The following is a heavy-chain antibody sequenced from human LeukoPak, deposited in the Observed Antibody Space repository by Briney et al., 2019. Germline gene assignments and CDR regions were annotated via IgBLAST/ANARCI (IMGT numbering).Heavy chain of an antibody. Sequence: PGGSLRLSCSAYGFSFSYQGMTTGRQTPAKVLELVPGIGGGGHDTFYADFVRGRFTISRDNSKNTLYLQMNTLRVEDTAVYYCVKFRPLTSVAGTIFHYWGPGTLVTVSS. V-gene: IGHV3-23*01. CDR3: VKFRPLTSVAGTIFHY. CDR1: GFSFSYQG. CDR2: IGGGGHDT. D-gene: IGHD6-19*01. J-gene: IGHJ4*02.